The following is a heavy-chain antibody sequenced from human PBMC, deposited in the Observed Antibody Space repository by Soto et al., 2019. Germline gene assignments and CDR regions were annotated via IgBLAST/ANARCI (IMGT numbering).Heavy chain of an antibody. CDR2: IYGDETK. J-gene: IGHJ4*02. V-gene: IGHV2-5*02. D-gene: IGHD1-26*01. CDR3: VHRPGGGPNRFDY. Sequence: QITLRESGPTLVKPTQTLTLTCSFSGFSLSNIVGVGWIRQSPGRTLEWLALIYGDETKRFNPFLKSRLTVTQDTSRNQVVLTMTNMDPVDTATYYCVHRPGGGPNRFDYWGQGTLVTVSS. CDR1: GFSLSNIVG.